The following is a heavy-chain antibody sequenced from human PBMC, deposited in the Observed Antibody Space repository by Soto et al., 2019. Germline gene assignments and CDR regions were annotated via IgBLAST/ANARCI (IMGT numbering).Heavy chain of an antibody. Sequence: QVQLQESGPGLVKPSQTLSLTCTVSGGSISSGGYYWSWIRQHPGKGLEWIRYIYYSGSTYYNPSLKSRVTISVDTSKNQFSLKLSSVTAADTAVYYCARDRYCSGGSCYGVVGAFDIWGQGTMVTVSS. CDR1: GGSISSGGYY. CDR3: ARDRYCSGGSCYGVVGAFDI. CDR2: IYYSGST. D-gene: IGHD2-15*01. V-gene: IGHV4-31*03. J-gene: IGHJ3*02.